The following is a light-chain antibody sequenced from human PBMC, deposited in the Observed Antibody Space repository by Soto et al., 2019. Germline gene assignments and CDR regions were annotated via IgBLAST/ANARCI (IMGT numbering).Light chain of an antibody. CDR1: SSNIGSNT. CDR2: SNN. Sequence: QLVLTQPPSASGTPGQRVTISCSGSSSNIGSNTVNWYQQLPGTAPKLLIYSNNQRPSGVPDRFSCSKSGTSASLAISGLQSEDEADYYCAAWDDSLNGPVFGGGTKVTVL. J-gene: IGLJ2*01. CDR3: AAWDDSLNGPV. V-gene: IGLV1-44*01.